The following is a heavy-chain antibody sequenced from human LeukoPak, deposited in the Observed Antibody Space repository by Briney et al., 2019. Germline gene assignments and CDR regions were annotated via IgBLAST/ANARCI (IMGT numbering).Heavy chain of an antibody. D-gene: IGHD6-19*01. CDR2: IGGGGVRT. Sequence: GGSLRLSCAASGFTFTTYAMSWVRQAPGKGLEWVSAIGGGGVRTYYADSVKGRFTISRDNSKDTLFLQMNSLRAEDTAVYYCAKASRQGAVASPLDYWGQGTRVTVSS. J-gene: IGHJ4*02. CDR1: GFTFTTYA. V-gene: IGHV3-23*01. CDR3: AKASRQGAVASPLDY.